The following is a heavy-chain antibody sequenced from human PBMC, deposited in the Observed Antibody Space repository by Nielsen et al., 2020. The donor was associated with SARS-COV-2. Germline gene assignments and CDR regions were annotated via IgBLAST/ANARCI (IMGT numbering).Heavy chain of an antibody. CDR2: MRGQVFGGAS. CDR3: SRVSAGAFDI. CDR1: GFSFDEYG. Sequence: GGSLRLSCTTSGFSFDEYGLTWVRQAPGKGLEWVGFMRGQVFGGASEFAASVKGRFSMSRDDSKSIMYLQMNSLKTEDTAVYFCSRVSAGAFDIWGQGTMVTVSS. V-gene: IGHV3-49*04. J-gene: IGHJ3*02.